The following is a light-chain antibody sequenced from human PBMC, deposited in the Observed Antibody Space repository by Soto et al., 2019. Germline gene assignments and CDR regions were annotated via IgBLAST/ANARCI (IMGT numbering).Light chain of an antibody. CDR3: QQYYSYPIT. J-gene: IGKJ5*01. CDR1: QGISSY. V-gene: IGKV1-8*01. CDR2: AAS. Sequence: AIRMTQSPSSLSASTGDRVTITCRASQGISSYLAWYQQKPGKAPKLLIYAASTLQSGVPSRFSGSGSGTDFTLTISCLQSEDFATYYCQQYYSYPITFGQGKRRRL.